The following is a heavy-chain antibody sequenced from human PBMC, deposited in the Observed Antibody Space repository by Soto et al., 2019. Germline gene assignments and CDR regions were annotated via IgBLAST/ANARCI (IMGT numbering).Heavy chain of an antibody. D-gene: IGHD6-13*01. CDR3: ASSIAAAYNAIYFDY. CDR2: IYYSGST. J-gene: IGHJ4*02. V-gene: IGHV4-39*01. Sequence: SETLCLTCTVAGGSSSSISYYWVWIRQPPGKGLEWIGSIYYSGSTYYNPSLKSRVTISVDTSKNKFSLKLSSVTAADTAVYYCASSIAAAYNAIYFDYWGQGTLVTVSS. CDR1: GGSSSSISYY.